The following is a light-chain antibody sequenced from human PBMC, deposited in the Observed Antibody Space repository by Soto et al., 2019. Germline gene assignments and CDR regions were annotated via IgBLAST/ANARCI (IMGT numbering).Light chain of an antibody. V-gene: IGLV2-14*01. Sequence: QSALTQPASVSGSPGQSITISCTGTSSDVGGYNYVSWYQQHPGKAPKLMIYDVSNRPSGVSNRFSGSKSGNTASLTISGLQAADDADYYCSSYTSSSPLVFGGGTKLTVL. J-gene: IGLJ2*01. CDR3: SSYTSSSPLV. CDR2: DVS. CDR1: SSDVGGYNY.